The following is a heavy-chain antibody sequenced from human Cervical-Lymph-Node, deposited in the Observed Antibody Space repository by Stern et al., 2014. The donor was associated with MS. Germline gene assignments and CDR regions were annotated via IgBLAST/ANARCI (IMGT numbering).Heavy chain of an antibody. Sequence: EVQLVESGGGVIQPGGSLRLSCTASGFTVRRDYMTWVRQGPGQGLAWVSLITNVGSPFHTDSVKSRFTISRDDSKNTVYLHMTSLRAEDTAMYYCARDTSSPERSDWWGQGSLVTVSS. J-gene: IGHJ4*02. CDR2: ITNVGSP. V-gene: IGHV3-53*01. D-gene: IGHD1-1*01. CDR3: ARDTSSPERSDW. CDR1: GFTVRRDY.